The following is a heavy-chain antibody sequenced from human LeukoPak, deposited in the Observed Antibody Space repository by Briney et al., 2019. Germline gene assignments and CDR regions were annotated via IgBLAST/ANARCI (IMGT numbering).Heavy chain of an antibody. J-gene: IGHJ4*02. Sequence: ASVTVSCKSSGFNFINSRITWVRPAPGQGLEWIGWISAYYGNTYSVDNFEGRVAMTRDTSTSTAYMELRSVITDDTAIYYCARVGGAMHYYFDLWGQGTLVTVSP. CDR3: ARVGGAMHYYFDL. D-gene: IGHD3-10*01. CDR1: GFNFINSR. CDR2: ISAYYGNT. V-gene: IGHV1-18*01.